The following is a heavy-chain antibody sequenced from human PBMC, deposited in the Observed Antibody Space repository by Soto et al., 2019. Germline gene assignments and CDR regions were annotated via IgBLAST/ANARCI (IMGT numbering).Heavy chain of an antibody. V-gene: IGHV3-66*01. D-gene: IGHD6-6*01. CDR3: ARAQLDLYWCFDL. CDR2: IYSGGST. J-gene: IGHJ2*01. Sequence: EVQLVESGGGLVQPGGSLRLSCAASGFTVSSNYMSWVRQAPGKGLEWVSVIYSGGSTYYADSVKGRFTISRDNSKNTLYLQMNSLRAEDTAVYYCARAQLDLYWCFDLWGRGTLVTVSS. CDR1: GFTVSSNY.